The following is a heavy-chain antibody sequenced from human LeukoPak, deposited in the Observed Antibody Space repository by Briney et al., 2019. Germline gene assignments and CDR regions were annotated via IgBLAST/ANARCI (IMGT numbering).Heavy chain of an antibody. CDR2: ISHDGVDK. J-gene: IGHJ4*02. CDR3: AKGGYCSATRCYVGKGMDD. CDR1: GFTLSTYA. D-gene: IGHD2-2*01. Sequence: GGSLRLSCAASGFTLSTYAMHWVRQAPAKGLEWVAVISHDGVDKYYADSVKGRFTISRDNSKNTVSLQVNRLRAEDTAAYYCAKGGYCSATRCYVGKGMDDWGQGTLVTVSS. V-gene: IGHV3-30*18.